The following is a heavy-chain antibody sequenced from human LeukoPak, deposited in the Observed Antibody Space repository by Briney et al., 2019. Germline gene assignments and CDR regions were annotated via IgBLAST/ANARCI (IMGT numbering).Heavy chain of an antibody. CDR3: ARRKAPGYSYGAGTFDY. D-gene: IGHD5-18*01. CDR1: GDSISRSIYF. Sequence: SETLSLTCSVSGDSISRSIYFWGWLRQPPGKRLEWVGTIYYSGHTYYNPSLKSRVAISVDASKNQFFLSLGSVTASDTAVYYCARRKAPGYSYGAGTFDYWSQGTLVTVSS. J-gene: IGHJ4*02. V-gene: IGHV4-39*01. CDR2: IYYSGHT.